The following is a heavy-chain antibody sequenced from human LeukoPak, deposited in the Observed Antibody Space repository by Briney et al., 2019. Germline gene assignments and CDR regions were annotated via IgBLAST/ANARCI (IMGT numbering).Heavy chain of an antibody. CDR2: INHSGST. J-gene: IGHJ4*02. CDR3: ARHRGFKGYFDY. V-gene: IGHV4-34*01. Sequence: SETLSLTCAVYGGSFSGYYWSWIRQPPGMGLEWIGEINHSGSTNYNPSLKSRVTISVDTSKNQFSLKLSSVTAADTAVYYCARHRGFKGYFDYWGQGTLVTVSS. CDR1: GGSFSGYY.